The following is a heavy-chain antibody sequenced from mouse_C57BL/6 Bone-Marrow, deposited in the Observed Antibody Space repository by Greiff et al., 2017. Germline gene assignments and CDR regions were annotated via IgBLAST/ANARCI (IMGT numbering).Heavy chain of an antibody. CDR2: IYPGDGDT. CDR1: GYAFSSSW. D-gene: IGHD1-1*01. CDR3: ARKIYYCGYFDV. Sequence: VQLQQSGPELVKPGASVKISCKASGYAFSSSWMNWVKQRPGTGLEWIGRIYPGDGDTNYNGKFKGKATLTADKSSSTAYMQLSSLTSEDSAVYFCARKIYYCGYFDVWGTGTTVTVSS. V-gene: IGHV1-82*01. J-gene: IGHJ1*03.